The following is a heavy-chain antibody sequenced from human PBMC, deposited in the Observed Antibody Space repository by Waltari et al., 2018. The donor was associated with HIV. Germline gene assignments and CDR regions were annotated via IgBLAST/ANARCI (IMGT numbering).Heavy chain of an antibody. CDR3: VKSVYSTPDYCDY. J-gene: IGHJ4*02. CDR2: ISSNWGST. V-gene: IGHV3-64D*06. CDR1: GFTFSSYA. D-gene: IGHD6-13*01. Sequence: EVQLVESGGGLVQPGGSLRLSCSASGFTFSSYAMHWARRAPVKGLEYVSAISSNWGSTYYADSVKGRFTISRDNSKNTLYLQMSSLRAEDTAVYYCVKSVYSTPDYCDYWGQGTLVTVSS.